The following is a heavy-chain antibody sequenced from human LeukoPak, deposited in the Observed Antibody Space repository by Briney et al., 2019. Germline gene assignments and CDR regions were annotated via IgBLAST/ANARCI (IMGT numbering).Heavy chain of an antibody. Sequence: LSARSLRLSCAASGFTFSSYAMSWVRQAPGKGLEWVSAISGSGGSTYYADSVKGRFTISRDNSKNTLYLQMNSLRAEDTAVYYCAKDAPVNIVVVPAANSWGQGTLVTVSS. D-gene: IGHD2-2*01. CDR2: ISGSGGST. J-gene: IGHJ4*02. CDR3: AKDAPVNIVVVPAANS. V-gene: IGHV3-23*01. CDR1: GFTFSSYA.